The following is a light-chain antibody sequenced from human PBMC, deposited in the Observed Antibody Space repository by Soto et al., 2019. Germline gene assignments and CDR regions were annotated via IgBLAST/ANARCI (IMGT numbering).Light chain of an antibody. V-gene: IGKV3-20*01. J-gene: IGKJ4*01. CDR3: QQYDSSPLT. CDR2: GAS. CDR1: QSVSSSY. Sequence: EIVLTQSPGTLSLSPGERATLSCRASQSVSSSYLAWYQQKPGPAPRLLIYGASIRATGIPDRFSGSGSGTDFTLTISRLEPEDFAVYYCQQYDSSPLTFGGGTKVEIK.